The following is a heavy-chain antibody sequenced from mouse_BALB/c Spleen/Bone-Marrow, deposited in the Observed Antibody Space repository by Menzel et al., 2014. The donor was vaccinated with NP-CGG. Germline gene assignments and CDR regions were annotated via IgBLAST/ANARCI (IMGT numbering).Heavy chain of an antibody. CDR2: IYPYSGGT. J-gene: IGHJ4*01. Sequence: VQLQQSGPELVKPGASVKISCKASEYTFTGYNMHWVKQSHGKSLEWIGYIYPYSGGTGYNQKFKSKATLTVDDSSFTAYMELRSLTTEDSAVYYCARSGIPYAMDYWGQGTSVTVSS. CDR3: ARSGIPYAMDY. V-gene: IGHV1S29*02. D-gene: IGHD5-2*01. CDR1: EYTFTGYN.